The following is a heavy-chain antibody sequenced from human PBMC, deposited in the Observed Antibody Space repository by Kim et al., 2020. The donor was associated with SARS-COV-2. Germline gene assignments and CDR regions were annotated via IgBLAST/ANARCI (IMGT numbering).Heavy chain of an antibody. CDR2: ISYDGSNK. CDR1: GFTFSIYG. CDR3: AKDLYGSGSGLDV. D-gene: IGHD3-10*01. V-gene: IGHV3-30*18. Sequence: WGSLRLSCAASGFTFSIYGMHWVRQAPGKGLEWVAVISYDGSNKYYTDSVKGRFTISRDNSKNTLYLQMNSLRAEDTAVYYCAKDLYGSGSGLDVWGQGTTVTVSS. J-gene: IGHJ6*02.